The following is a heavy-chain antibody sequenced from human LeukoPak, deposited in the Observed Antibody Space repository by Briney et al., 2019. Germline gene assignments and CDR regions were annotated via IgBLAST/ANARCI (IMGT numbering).Heavy chain of an antibody. V-gene: IGHV3-7*01. D-gene: IGHD6-19*01. CDR3: AREFPFSSGIGAFDY. CDR1: GFTFSSYW. Sequence: PGGSLRLSCAASGFTFSSYWMSWVRQAPGKGLEWVANIKQDGSEKYYVDSVKGRFTISRDNAKNSLYLQMNSLRAEDTVVYYCAREFPFSSGIGAFDYWGQGTLVTVSS. J-gene: IGHJ4*02. CDR2: IKQDGSEK.